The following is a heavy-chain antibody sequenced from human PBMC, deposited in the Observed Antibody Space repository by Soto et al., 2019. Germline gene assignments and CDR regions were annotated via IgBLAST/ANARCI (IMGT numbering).Heavy chain of an antibody. CDR3: ARRTDFDY. V-gene: IGHV4-59*08. CDR2: VYHSGST. Sequence: QVQLQESGPGLVKPSETLSLTCTVSGGSISSYYWSWIRQPPGKGLEWIGYVYHSGSTNYNPSLXSXVTXSIDTSKNQFSLNLTSVTAADTAVYYCARRTDFDYWGQGTLVTVSS. J-gene: IGHJ4*02. CDR1: GGSISSYY.